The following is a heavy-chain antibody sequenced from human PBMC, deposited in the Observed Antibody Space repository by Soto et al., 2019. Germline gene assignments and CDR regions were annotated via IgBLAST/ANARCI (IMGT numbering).Heavy chain of an antibody. CDR1: GGSISCSSYY. CDR2: IYYSGST. V-gene: IGHV4-39*07. D-gene: IGHD2-2*01. Sequence: SETLSLTCTVSGGSISCSSYYWGWIRQPPGKGLEWIGSIYYSGSTYYNPSLKSRVTISVDTSKNQFSLKLSSVTAADTAMYYCARWADGNPRVVVPAAILVYAFDIWGQGTMVTVSS. J-gene: IGHJ3*02. CDR3: ARWADGNPRVVVPAAILVYAFDI.